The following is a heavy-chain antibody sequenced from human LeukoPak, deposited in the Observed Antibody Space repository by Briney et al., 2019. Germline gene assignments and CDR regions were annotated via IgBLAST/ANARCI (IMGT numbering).Heavy chain of an antibody. D-gene: IGHD6-13*01. CDR2: ISYDGSNK. CDR3: AKSFRFTAAAGTLGY. CDR1: GFTFSSYG. Sequence: PGGSLRLSCAASGFTFSSYGMHWVRQAPGKGLEWVAVISYDGSNKYYADSVKGRFTISRDNSKNTLYLQMNSLRSADTAVYYCAKSFRFTAAAGTLGYWGQGTLVTVSS. J-gene: IGHJ4*02. V-gene: IGHV3-30*18.